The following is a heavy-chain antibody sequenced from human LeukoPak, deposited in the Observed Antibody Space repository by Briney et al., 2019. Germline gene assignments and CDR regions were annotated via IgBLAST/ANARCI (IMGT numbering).Heavy chain of an antibody. CDR2: ISSNGDNT. Sequence: GGSLRLACSVSGFTFSTYVMHWVRQAPGKGLEYVSAISSNGDNTYYADSVKGRFTISRDNSKNTLYLQMSSLRPDDTAVYFCVRGTGYWGQGTLVTVSS. V-gene: IGHV3-64D*06. J-gene: IGHJ4*02. CDR3: VRGTGY. CDR1: GFTFSTYV.